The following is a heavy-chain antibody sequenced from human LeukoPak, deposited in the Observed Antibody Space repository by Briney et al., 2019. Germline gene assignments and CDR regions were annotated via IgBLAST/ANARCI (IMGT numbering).Heavy chain of an antibody. CDR3: ARDQSHYYDSSGYVH. D-gene: IGHD3-22*01. CDR1: GFTFSSYA. Sequence: GGSLRLSCAASGFTFSSYAMHWVRQAPGKGLEWVAVISYDGSNKYYADSVKGRFTISRDNSKNTLYLQMNSLRAEDTAVYYCARDQSHYYDSSGYVHWGQGTLVTVSS. CDR2: ISYDGSNK. J-gene: IGHJ4*02. V-gene: IGHV3-30-3*01.